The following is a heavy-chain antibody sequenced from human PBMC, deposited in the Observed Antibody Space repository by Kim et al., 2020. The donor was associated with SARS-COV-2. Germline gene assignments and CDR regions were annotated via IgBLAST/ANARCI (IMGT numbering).Heavy chain of an antibody. CDR2: IYYSGST. CDR1: GGSISSSSYY. CDR3: ARQARIIAAAGTYYFDY. V-gene: IGHV4-39*01. Sequence: SETLSLTCTVSGGSISSSSYYWGWIRQPPGKGLEWIGSIYYSGSTYYNPSLKSRVTISVDTSKNQFSLKLSSVTAADTAVYYCARQARIIAAAGTYYFDYWGQGTLVTVSS. J-gene: IGHJ4*02. D-gene: IGHD6-13*01.